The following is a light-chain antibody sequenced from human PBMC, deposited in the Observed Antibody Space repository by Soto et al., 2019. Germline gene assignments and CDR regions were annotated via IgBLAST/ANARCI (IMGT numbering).Light chain of an antibody. J-gene: IGKJ4*01. V-gene: IGKV1-6*01. Sequence: AIQMTKSPSSLSASVRDRVTITCRASQGIRNDLGWYQQKPGKAHKVLIYAASSLQSGVPSRFSGSGSGTDFTLIISSLQPEDSATYYCLQDDSYPLTFGEGNKGEI. CDR2: AAS. CDR3: LQDDSYPLT. CDR1: QGIRND.